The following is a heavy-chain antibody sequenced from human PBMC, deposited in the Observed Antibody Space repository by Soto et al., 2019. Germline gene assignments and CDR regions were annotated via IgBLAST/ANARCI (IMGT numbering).Heavy chain of an antibody. CDR2: IYHSGST. CDR1: GGSISSSNW. D-gene: IGHD3-22*01. CDR3: ARVYYDSSLVAFDI. Sequence: PSETLSLTCAVSGGSISSSNWWSWVRPPPGKGLEWIGEIYHSGSTNYNPSLKSRVTISVDKSKNQFSLKLSSVTAADTAVYYCARVYYDSSLVAFDIWGQGTMVTVSS. J-gene: IGHJ3*02. V-gene: IGHV4-4*02.